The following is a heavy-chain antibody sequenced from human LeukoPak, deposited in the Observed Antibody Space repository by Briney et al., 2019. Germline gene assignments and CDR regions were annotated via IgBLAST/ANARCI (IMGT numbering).Heavy chain of an antibody. V-gene: IGHV3-30-3*01. Sequence: GGSLRLSCAASGFTFSSYAMHWVRQAPGKGLEWVAVISYDGSNKYYADSVKGRFTISRDNSKNTLYLQMNSLRAEDTVVYYCAREVYYDSSGYFDYWGQGTLVTVSS. D-gene: IGHD3-22*01. CDR2: ISYDGSNK. CDR1: GFTFSSYA. CDR3: AREVYYDSSGYFDY. J-gene: IGHJ4*02.